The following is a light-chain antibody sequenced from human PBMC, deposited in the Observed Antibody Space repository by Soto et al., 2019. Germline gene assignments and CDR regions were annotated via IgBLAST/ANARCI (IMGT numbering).Light chain of an antibody. CDR1: QSVSSSY. CDR2: GAS. CDR3: EQYGSAPRK. J-gene: IGKJ1*01. Sequence: EIVLTQSPGTLSLSPGERATLSCRASQSVSSSYLAWYQQRLGQAPRLLIYGASSRATGITDRCSGSGSGTDFSLTISRLEPDGFAVYFCEQYGSAPRKFGQGTKVEGK. V-gene: IGKV3-20*01.